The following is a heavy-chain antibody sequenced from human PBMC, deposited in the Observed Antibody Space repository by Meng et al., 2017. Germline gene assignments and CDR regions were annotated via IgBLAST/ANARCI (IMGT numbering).Heavy chain of an antibody. V-gene: IGHV3-33*08. CDR1: GFTFSIAW. CDR2: IWNDGSNK. J-gene: IGHJ4*02. Sequence: GESLRLSCAASGFTFSIAWMSWVRQAPGKGLAWVAVIWNDGSNKYYADSVKGRFTTSRDNSKNTPYLQMNSLRADDTAVYYCARVKEGLYDYTHIGGMDYWGQGTLVTVSS. CDR3: ARVKEGLYDYTHIGGMDY. D-gene: IGHD3-16*01.